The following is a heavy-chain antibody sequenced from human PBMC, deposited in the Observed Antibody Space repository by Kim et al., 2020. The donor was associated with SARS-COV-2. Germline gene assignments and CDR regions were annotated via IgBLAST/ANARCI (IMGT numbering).Heavy chain of an antibody. D-gene: IGHD5-18*01. CDR3: ARDGYNFIPFDS. CDR1: GFTLSAYA. Sequence: GVSLRLSCAASGFTLSAYAMSWVRQAPGKGLEWVAFISGTGFNTYYVDSVKGRFTVSRDDSQNTLYLQLSSLRVEDTAIYYCARDGYNFIPFDSWGQGTL. V-gene: IGHV3-23*01. J-gene: IGHJ4*02. CDR2: ISGTGFNT.